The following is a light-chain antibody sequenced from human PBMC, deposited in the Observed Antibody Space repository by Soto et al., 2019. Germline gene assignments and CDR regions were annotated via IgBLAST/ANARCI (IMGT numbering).Light chain of an antibody. CDR3: AAWDTSLSGGV. CDR1: SSNIGSDF. CDR2: ENN. V-gene: IGLV1-51*02. Sequence: QSVLTQPPSVSAAPGQKVTISCSGSSSNIGSDFVSWYQQLPGTAPQLLIYENNKRPSGTPDRFSGSKSATSATLGITGLQTGDEADYYCAAWDTSLSGGVFGGGTKLTVL. J-gene: IGLJ3*02.